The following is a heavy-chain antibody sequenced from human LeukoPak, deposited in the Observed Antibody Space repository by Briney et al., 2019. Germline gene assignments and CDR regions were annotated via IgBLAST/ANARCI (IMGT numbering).Heavy chain of an antibody. CDR2: INPNSGGT. J-gene: IGHJ6*02. CDR3: ARNSAAADHYAYYYGMDV. CDR1: GYTFTGYY. D-gene: IGHD6-13*01. Sequence: GASVKVSCKASGYTFTGYYMHWVRQAPGQGLEWMGWINPNSGGTNYAQKFQGRVTMTRDTSISTAYMELSRLRSDDTAVYYCARNSAAADHYAYYYGMDVWGQGTTVTVSS. V-gene: IGHV1-2*02.